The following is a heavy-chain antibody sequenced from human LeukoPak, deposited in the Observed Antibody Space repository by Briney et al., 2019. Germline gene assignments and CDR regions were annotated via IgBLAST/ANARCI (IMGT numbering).Heavy chain of an antibody. Sequence: PSETLSLTCSVSGDSIIGYYWGWIRQPPGKGLEWIGNIYYTGNTYYNSSLKSRVTISLDTSKNQFSLKLSSVTAADTAVYYCARGDYDILTGYYSIFDYWGQGTLVTVSS. CDR2: IYYTGNT. J-gene: IGHJ4*02. CDR1: GDSIIGYY. CDR3: ARGDYDILTGYYSIFDY. V-gene: IGHV4-38-2*02. D-gene: IGHD3-9*01.